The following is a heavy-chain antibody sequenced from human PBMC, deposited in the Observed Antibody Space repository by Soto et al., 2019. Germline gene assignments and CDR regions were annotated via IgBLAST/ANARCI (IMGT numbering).Heavy chain of an antibody. J-gene: IGHJ2*01. CDR3: ARDPLWGTAMVLWYFDL. CDR2: ISYDESNK. CDR1: GFIFSRYA. Sequence: GGSLRLSCVVSGFIFSRYALHWVRQAPGKGLEWVAHISYDESNKWYADSVKGRLTISRDNSKNTLYLQMNSLRAEDTAVYYCARDPLWGTAMVLWYFDLWGRGTLVTVSS. D-gene: IGHD5-18*01. V-gene: IGHV3-30-3*01.